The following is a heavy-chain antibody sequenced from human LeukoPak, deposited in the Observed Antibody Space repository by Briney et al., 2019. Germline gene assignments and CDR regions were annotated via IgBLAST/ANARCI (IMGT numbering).Heavy chain of an antibody. CDR2: IKQDASER. J-gene: IGHJ4*02. Sequence: GGSLRLSCAASGFTFSSYWMTWVRQAPGKGLEWVSNIKQDASERYYVDSVKGRFTISRDNAKNSLYLQMNSLRAEDTAVYYCATPTAGTWHFDYWGQGTLVTVSS. CDR3: ATPTAGTWHFDY. D-gene: IGHD1-1*01. V-gene: IGHV3-7*01. CDR1: GFTFSSYW.